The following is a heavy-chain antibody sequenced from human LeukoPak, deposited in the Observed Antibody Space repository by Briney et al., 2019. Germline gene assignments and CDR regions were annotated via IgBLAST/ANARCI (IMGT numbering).Heavy chain of an antibody. CDR1: GLTFSRFA. D-gene: IGHD1-1*01. CDR2: ISGSGDTT. V-gene: IGHV3-23*01. J-gene: IGHJ4*02. Sequence: GGSLRLSRAASGLTFSRFAMSWVRQAPGKGLEWVSTISGSGDTTYYADSVKGRFTISRDNLKNTLYVQMNSLRVEDTAVYYCAKGHSAHGTGFDYWGQGTLVIVSS. CDR3: AKGHSAHGTGFDY.